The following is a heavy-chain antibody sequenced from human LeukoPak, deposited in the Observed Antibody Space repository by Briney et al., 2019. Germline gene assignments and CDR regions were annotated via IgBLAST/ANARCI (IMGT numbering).Heavy chain of an antibody. CDR2: IHYSGST. CDR3: AGRVGASIWTGMHF. CDR1: GGSISGGSYH. Sequence: SETLSLTCTVPGGSISGGSYHWGWVRQPPGKGLEWIGNIHYSGSTYYNPSLKSPVTISVDTSKNQFSLQLSSVTAADTAVYYCAGRVGASIWTGMHFWGQGTLVTVSS. D-gene: IGHD1-26*01. J-gene: IGHJ4*02. V-gene: IGHV4-39*01.